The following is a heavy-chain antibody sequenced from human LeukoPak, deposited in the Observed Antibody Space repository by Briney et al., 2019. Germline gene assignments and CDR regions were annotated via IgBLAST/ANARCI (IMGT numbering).Heavy chain of an antibody. CDR1: GGTFSSYT. Sequence: SVKVSCKASGGTFSSYTFTWVRQAPGQGPEWMGRIIQSFGAPNYAQQFQGRVTITTDESTSTVYMALSSLTSQDTAVYYCARELGFGLPAFWGQGTLVTVSS. J-gene: IGHJ4*02. CDR2: IIQSFGAP. CDR3: ARELGFGLPAF. V-gene: IGHV1-69*05. D-gene: IGHD3-10*01.